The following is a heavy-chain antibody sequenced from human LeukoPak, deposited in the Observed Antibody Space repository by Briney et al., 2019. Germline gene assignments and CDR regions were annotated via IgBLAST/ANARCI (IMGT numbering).Heavy chain of an antibody. Sequence: GGSLRLSCAASGFTFSTYAMSWVRQIPGKGLEWVSAISGSDDGTYYADSVEGRFTISRDNSRNTLYLQMNNLRAEDTAVYFCAKSPVPSCRGSFCYPFDYWGQGNLVTVSS. CDR3: AKSPVPSCRGSFCYPFDY. V-gene: IGHV3-23*01. D-gene: IGHD2-15*01. CDR1: GFTFSTYA. J-gene: IGHJ4*02. CDR2: ISGSDDGT.